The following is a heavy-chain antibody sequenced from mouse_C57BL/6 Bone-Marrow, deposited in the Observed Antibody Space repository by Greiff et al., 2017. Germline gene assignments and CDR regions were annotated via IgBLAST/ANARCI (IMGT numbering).Heavy chain of an antibody. V-gene: IGHV5-6*01. Sequence: EVHLVESGGDLVKPGGSLKLSCAASGFTFSSYGMSWVRQTPDKRLEWVATISSGGSYTYYPDSVKGRFTISIDNAKNTLYLQMSSLKSEDTAMYYCARPDYGSSYYYWGQGTTLTVSS. D-gene: IGHD1-1*01. J-gene: IGHJ2*01. CDR1: GFTFSSYG. CDR3: ARPDYGSSYYY. CDR2: ISSGGSYT.